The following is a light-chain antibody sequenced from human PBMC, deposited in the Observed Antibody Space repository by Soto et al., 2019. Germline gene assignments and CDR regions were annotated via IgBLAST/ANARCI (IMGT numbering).Light chain of an antibody. J-gene: IGLJ1*01. V-gene: IGLV2-14*01. CDR2: EVS. CDR3: SSYTSSSTL. CDR1: SSDVGSYNY. Sequence: QSVLTQPASVSGSPGQSITISCTGTSSDVGSYNYVSWYQQHPGKAPKLMIYEVSDRPSGISSRFSGSKSGNTASLTISGLQTEDGADYYCSSYTSSSTLFGTGTKVT.